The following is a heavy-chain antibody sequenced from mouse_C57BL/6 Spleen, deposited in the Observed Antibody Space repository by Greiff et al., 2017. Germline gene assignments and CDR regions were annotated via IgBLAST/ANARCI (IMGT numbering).Heavy chain of an antibody. Sequence: QVQLQQPGAELVMPGASVKLSCKASGYTFTSYWMHWVKQRPGQGLEWIGEIDPSDSYTNYNQKFKGKSTLTVDKSSSTAYMQLSSLTSEDSAVFYCARGSTVPGFAYWGQGTLVTVSA. D-gene: IGHD1-1*01. CDR2: IDPSDSYT. J-gene: IGHJ3*01. V-gene: IGHV1-69*01. CDR1: GYTFTSYW. CDR3: ARGSTVPGFAY.